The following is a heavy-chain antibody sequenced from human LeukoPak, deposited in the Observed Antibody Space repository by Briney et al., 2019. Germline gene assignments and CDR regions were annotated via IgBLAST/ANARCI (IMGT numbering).Heavy chain of an antibody. J-gene: IGHJ4*02. D-gene: IGHD6-13*01. CDR3: AKGDTSTWYNVDY. CDR2: IRYDGTNE. CDR1: GFIFSTYG. V-gene: IGHV3-30*02. Sequence: PGGSLRLSCAASGFIFSTYGMHWVRQAPGKGLEWVAFIRYDGTNEYYKDSVKGRLTISRDNSNNILYLQMSSLRVEDTAVYYCAKGDTSTWYNVDYWGQGILVTVSS.